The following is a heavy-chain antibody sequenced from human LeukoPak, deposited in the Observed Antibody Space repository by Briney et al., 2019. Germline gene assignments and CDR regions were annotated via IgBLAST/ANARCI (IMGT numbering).Heavy chain of an antibody. CDR3: ARGVGLTQGGAFDF. J-gene: IGHJ4*02. Sequence: SETLSLTCTVSGGSISRYYWDWIRQPPGKGLEWIGSIYYSGSTYYKSSLKSRVTISVDTSKNQLSLKLTSVTAADTAVYYCARGVGLTQGGAFDFWGQGTLVTVSS. CDR2: IYYSGST. V-gene: IGHV4-39*07. D-gene: IGHD3-16*01. CDR1: GGSISRYY.